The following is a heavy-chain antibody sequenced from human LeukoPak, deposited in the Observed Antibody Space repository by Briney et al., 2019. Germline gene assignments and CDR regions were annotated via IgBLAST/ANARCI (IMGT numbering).Heavy chain of an antibody. CDR1: GGSFSDYY. J-gene: IGHJ4*02. V-gene: IGHV4-34*01. D-gene: IGHD1-26*01. Sequence: SETLSLTCAVYGGSFSDYYWSWIRQPPGKGLEWIGEINHSGSTNYNPSLKSRVTISVDTSKNQFSLKLSSVTAADTAVYYCARRTRVGATWYFDYWGQGTPVTVSS. CDR2: INHSGST. CDR3: ARRTRVGATWYFDY.